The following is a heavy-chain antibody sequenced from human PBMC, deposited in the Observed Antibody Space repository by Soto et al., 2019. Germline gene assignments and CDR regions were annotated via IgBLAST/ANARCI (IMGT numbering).Heavy chain of an antibody. CDR2: ISSSSSYI. D-gene: IGHD6-13*01. CDR3: ARVVGQQRKGRYFDC. V-gene: IGHV3-21*01. CDR1: GFTFSSYS. J-gene: IGHJ4*02. Sequence: EVQLVESGGGLVKPGGSLRLSCAASGFTFSSYSMNWVRQAPGKGLEWVSSISSSSSYIYYADSVKGRFTISRDNAKNSLYLQMNSLSAEDTAVYYCARVVGQQRKGRYFDCWGQGTLVTVSS.